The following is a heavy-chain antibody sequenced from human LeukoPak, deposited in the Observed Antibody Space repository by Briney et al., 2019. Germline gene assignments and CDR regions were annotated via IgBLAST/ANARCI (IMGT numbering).Heavy chain of an antibody. Sequence: GGSLRLSCAASGFTFSDDYMSWIRQAPGKGLEWVANINKKGTENSNVYSAKGRCTISRANAKNSLYLQMNSLRFEDTAIYYCVREPWALNVGYVNSSEVDESGWFDPWGRETLVTVS. V-gene: IGHV3-7*01. CDR1: GFTFSDDY. CDR3: VREPWALNVGYVNSSEVDESGWFDP. D-gene: IGHD3-10*02. J-gene: IGHJ5*02. CDR2: INKKGTEN.